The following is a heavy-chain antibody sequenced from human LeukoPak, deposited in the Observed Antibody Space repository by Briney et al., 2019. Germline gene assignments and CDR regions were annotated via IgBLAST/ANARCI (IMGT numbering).Heavy chain of an antibody. CDR2: ISSSSTI. V-gene: IGHV3-48*01. D-gene: IGHD6-13*01. CDR3: ARGGSSSWYAVY. Sequence: GGSLRLSCAASGFTFSSYSMNWVRQAPGKGLEWVSYISSSSTIYYADSVKGRFTISRDNAKNSLYLQMNSLRAEDTAVYYCARGGSSSWYAVYWGQGTLVTVSS. CDR1: GFTFSSYS. J-gene: IGHJ4*02.